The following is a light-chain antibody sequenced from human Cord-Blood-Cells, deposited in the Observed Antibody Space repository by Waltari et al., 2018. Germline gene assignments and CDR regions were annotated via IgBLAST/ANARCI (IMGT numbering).Light chain of an antibody. CDR3: CSYAGSSTFVV. CDR1: SSDVGSYNL. V-gene: IGLV2-23*02. Sequence: QSALTQPASVSGSPGQSITIPCTGTSSDVGSYNLVSSYQQHPGKAPKLMIYEVSKRPSGVSNRFSGSKSGNTASLTISGLQAEDEADYYCCSYAGSSTFVVFGGGTKLTVL. J-gene: IGLJ2*01. CDR2: EVS.